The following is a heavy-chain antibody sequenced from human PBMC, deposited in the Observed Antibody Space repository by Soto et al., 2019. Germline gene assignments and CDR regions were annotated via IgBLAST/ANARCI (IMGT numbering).Heavy chain of an antibody. CDR2: INHSGST. CDR1: GGSVRGYS. J-gene: IGHJ6*02. CDR3: ARGVYCSGGSCYLAMDV. D-gene: IGHD2-15*01. Sequence: PSETLSLTGAVYGGSVRGYSWSWIRQRPGKGLEWIGEINHSGSTNYNPSLKSRVTISVDTSKNQFSLKLSSVTAADTAVYYCARGVYCSGGSCYLAMDVWAQGPTVTVSS. V-gene: IGHV4-34*01.